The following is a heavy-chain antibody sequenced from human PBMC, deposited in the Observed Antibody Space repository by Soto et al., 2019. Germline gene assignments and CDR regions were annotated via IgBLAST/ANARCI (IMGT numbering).Heavy chain of an antibody. D-gene: IGHD1-26*01. CDR2: IYYSGST. V-gene: IGHV4-59*01. CDR1: GGSISSYY. Sequence: SETLSLTCTVSGGSISSYYWSWIRQPPGKGLEWIGYIYYSGSTNYNPSLKSRVTISVDTSKNQFSLKLSSVTAADTAVYYCARVVGATIDYWGQGTLVTVSS. CDR3: ARVVGATIDY. J-gene: IGHJ4*02.